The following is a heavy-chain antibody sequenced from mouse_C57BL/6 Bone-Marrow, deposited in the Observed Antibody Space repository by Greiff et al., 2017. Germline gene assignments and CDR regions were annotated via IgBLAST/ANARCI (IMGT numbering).Heavy chain of an antibody. J-gene: IGHJ1*03. D-gene: IGHD1-1*01. CDR2: ISGGGGNT. Sequence: EVHLVESGGGLVKPGGSLKLSCAASGFTFSSYTMSWVRQTPEQRLQWVAAISGGGGNTYYPASVKGRFTISRDTDKNILYLQMSSLRSEDTALYYGTRQVTTVLATKYFDVWGTGTTVTVSS. V-gene: IGHV5-9*01. CDR3: TRQVTTVLATKYFDV. CDR1: GFTFSSYT.